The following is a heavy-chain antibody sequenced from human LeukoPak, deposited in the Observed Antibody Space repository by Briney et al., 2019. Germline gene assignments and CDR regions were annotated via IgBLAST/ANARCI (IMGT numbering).Heavy chain of an antibody. J-gene: IGHJ4*02. CDR3: AKGYGGY. CDR1: GSTFDDYA. D-gene: IGHD3-10*01. Sequence: PGRSLRLSCAASGSTFDDYAMHWVRQAPGKGLEWVSGISWNSGSIGYADSVKGRFTISRDNAKNSLYLQMNSLRAEDTALYYCAKGYGGYWGQGTLVTVSS. V-gene: IGHV3-9*01. CDR2: ISWNSGSI.